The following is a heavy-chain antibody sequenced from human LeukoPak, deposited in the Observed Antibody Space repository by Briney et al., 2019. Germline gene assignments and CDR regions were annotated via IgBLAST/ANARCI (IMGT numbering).Heavy chain of an antibody. CDR3: TRALSGCVLCFDY. CDR2: MDPNSGNA. Sequence: ASVKVSCKASGYTFTGHDINWVRQATGQGLEWLGWMDPNSGNAGYAQKFQGRVTMTRDTSISTAYMELTSLTSEDTAVYYCTRALSGCVLCFDYWGQGTLVTVSS. D-gene: IGHD6-19*01. V-gene: IGHV1-8*01. CDR1: GYTFTGHD. J-gene: IGHJ4*02.